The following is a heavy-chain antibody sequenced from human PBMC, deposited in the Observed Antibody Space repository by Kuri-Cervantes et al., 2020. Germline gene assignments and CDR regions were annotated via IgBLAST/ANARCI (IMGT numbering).Heavy chain of an antibody. CDR2: ISAYNGNT. D-gene: IGHD3-22*01. Sequence: ASVKVSCKASGYTFTGYYMHWVRQAPGQGLEWMGWISAYNGNTNYAQKLQGRVTMTTDTSTSTAYMELRSLRSDDTDVYYCASGIVVEDAFDIWGQGTMVTVSS. CDR1: GYTFTGYY. CDR3: ASGIVVEDAFDI. V-gene: IGHV1-18*04. J-gene: IGHJ3*02.